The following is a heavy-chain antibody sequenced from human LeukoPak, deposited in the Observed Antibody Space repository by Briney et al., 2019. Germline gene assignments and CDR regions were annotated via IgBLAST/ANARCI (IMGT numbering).Heavy chain of an antibody. CDR3: ARVRITMVRGAPVWFDP. CDR2: IYTSGST. Sequence: PSETLSLTCTVSGGSISSGSYYWSWIRQPAGKGLEWIGRIYTSGSTNYNPSLKSRVTISVDTSKNQFSLKLSSVTAADTAVYYCARVRITMVRGAPVWFDPWGQGTLVTVSS. V-gene: IGHV4-61*02. J-gene: IGHJ5*02. D-gene: IGHD3-10*01. CDR1: GGSISSGSYY.